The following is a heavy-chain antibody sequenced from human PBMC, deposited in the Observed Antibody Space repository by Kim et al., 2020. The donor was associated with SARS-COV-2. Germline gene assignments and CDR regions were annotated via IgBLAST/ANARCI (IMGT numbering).Heavy chain of an antibody. CDR3: ARGHLKSIVVVIAPRPYYYYMDV. Sequence: ASVKVSCKASGYTFTSYDINWVRQATGQGLEWMGWMNPNSGNTGYAQKFQGRVTMTRNTSISTAYMELSSLRSEDTAVYYCARGHLKSIVVVIAPRPYYYYMDVWGEETTVTVSS. J-gene: IGHJ6*03. D-gene: IGHD2-21*01. CDR1: GYTFTSYD. CDR2: MNPNSGNT. V-gene: IGHV1-8*01.